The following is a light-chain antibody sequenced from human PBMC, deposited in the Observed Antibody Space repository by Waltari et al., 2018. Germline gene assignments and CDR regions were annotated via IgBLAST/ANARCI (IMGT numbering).Light chain of an antibody. Sequence: DIVLTQSPAILSSSPGKRASLSCRASQSVTNYLAWYQQKPGQAPRLLIYDTSNRATGIPARFSGSGFGTDFTLTISSLEPEDFAVYYCQQRRDWPLTFGGGTKVEIK. CDR1: QSVTNY. CDR2: DTS. J-gene: IGKJ4*01. V-gene: IGKV3-11*01. CDR3: QQRRDWPLT.